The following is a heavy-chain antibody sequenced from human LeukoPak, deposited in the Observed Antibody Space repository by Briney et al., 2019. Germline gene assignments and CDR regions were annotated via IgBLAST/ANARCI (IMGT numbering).Heavy chain of an antibody. CDR1: GFTFSSYG. V-gene: IGHV3-30*18. CDR3: GKEEISITFLGGVYYYYSGRDL. CDR2: ISYDGSNK. J-gene: IGHJ6*02. Sequence: GGSLRLSCAASGFTFSSYGMHWVRQAPGKGLEWVAVISYDGSNKYYADSVKGRFTISRDNSKNTLYLQMNSLRAEDTAVYYCGKEEISITFLGGVYYYYSGRDLGGQGTGSTVS. D-gene: IGHD3-3*01.